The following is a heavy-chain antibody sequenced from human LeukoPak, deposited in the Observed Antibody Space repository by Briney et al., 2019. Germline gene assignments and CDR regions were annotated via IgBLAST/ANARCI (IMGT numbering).Heavy chain of an antibody. V-gene: IGHV3-23*01. Sequence: GGSLRLSCAASGFTFGSYAMSWVRQAPGKGLEWVSAITNSGGTTYYADSVKGRFTISRDNSKNTLYLQMNSLRAEDTAVYYCAKDPPHVSWLFDYWGQGTLVTVSS. D-gene: IGHD3-16*01. CDR2: ITNSGGTT. J-gene: IGHJ4*02. CDR3: AKDPPHVSWLFDY. CDR1: GFTFGSYA.